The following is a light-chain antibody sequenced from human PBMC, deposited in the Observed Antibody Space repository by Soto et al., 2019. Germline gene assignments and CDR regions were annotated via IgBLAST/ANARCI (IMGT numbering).Light chain of an antibody. CDR2: GAS. V-gene: IGKV3-20*01. CDR3: QQYGNSLT. J-gene: IGKJ4*01. CDR1: QSFRSNY. Sequence: EIVLTQSPGTLSFFPGGRATLSCRASQSFRSNYVAWYQQKPGQAPRLLIYGASNRATGIPDRFSGGGSGTDFTLTISRLEPEDFAVYYCQQYGNSLTFGGGTKVDIK.